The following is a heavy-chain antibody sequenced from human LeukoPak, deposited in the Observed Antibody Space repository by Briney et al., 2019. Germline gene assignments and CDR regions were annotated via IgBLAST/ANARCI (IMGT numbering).Heavy chain of an antibody. CDR3: ARESIFGVVIPSYYYGMDV. J-gene: IGHJ6*02. CDR1: GYTFTSYY. CDR2: INPSGGST. V-gene: IGHV1-46*01. D-gene: IGHD3-3*01. Sequence: ASVKVSCKASGYTFTSYYMHWVRQAPGQGLEWMGIINPSGGSTSYAQKFQGRVTMTRDTSTSTVYMELSSLRSEDTAVYYCARESIFGVVIPSYYYGMDVWGQGTTVTVSS.